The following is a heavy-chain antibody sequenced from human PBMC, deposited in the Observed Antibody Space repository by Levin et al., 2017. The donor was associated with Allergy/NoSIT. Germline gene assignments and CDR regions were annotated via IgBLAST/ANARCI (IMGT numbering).Heavy chain of an antibody. Sequence: PGGSLRLSCAASGFTFDDYAMHWVRQAPGKGLEWVSGISWNSGSIGYADSVKGRFTISRDNAKNSLYLQMNSLRAEDTALYYCAKDRGNYDILTGYYNYWGQGTLVTVSS. CDR2: ISWNSGSI. CDR3: AKDRGNYDILTGYYNY. D-gene: IGHD3-9*01. CDR1: GFTFDDYA. J-gene: IGHJ4*02. V-gene: IGHV3-9*01.